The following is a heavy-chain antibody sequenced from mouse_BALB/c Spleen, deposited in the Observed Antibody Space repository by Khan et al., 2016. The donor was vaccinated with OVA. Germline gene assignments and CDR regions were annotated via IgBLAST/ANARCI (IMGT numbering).Heavy chain of an antibody. CDR1: GYSITSDYA. J-gene: IGHJ1*01. V-gene: IGHV3-2*02. CDR2: ISYSGST. CDR3: ARRDYYGHWYFDV. D-gene: IGHD1-1*01. Sequence: EVQLQESGPGLVKPSQSLSLTCTVTGYSITSDYAWNWIRQFPGNKLEWMGYISYSGSTGYNPSLKSRISITRDTSNNQFFLQLNSVTTEDTATXYCARRDYYGHWYFDVWGAGTTVTVSS.